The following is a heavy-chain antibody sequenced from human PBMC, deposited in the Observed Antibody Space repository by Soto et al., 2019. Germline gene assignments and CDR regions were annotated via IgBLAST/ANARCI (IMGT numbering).Heavy chain of an antibody. V-gene: IGHV3-33*01. Sequence: QVQLVESGGGVVQPGRSLRLSCAASGFTFSSYGMHWVRQAPGKGLEWVAVIWYDGSNKYYADSVKGRFTISRDNSKNTLYLKMNSLRAEDTAVYYCATAYYDILTGYYDGYFDYWGQGTLVTVSS. CDR2: IWYDGSNK. D-gene: IGHD3-9*01. CDR3: ATAYYDILTGYYDGYFDY. J-gene: IGHJ4*02. CDR1: GFTFSSYG.